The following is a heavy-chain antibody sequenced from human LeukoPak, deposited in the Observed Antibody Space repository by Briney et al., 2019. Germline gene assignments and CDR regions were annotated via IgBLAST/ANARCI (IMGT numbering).Heavy chain of an antibody. J-gene: IGHJ4*02. Sequence: GGSLRLSCAASGFTFSSYAMSWVRQAPGKGLEWVSAISGSGGSTYYADSVKGRFTISRDNSKNTLYLQMNSLRAEDTAVYYCAKSLGVRDYYYDSSGYYYFDYWGRGTLVTVSS. CDR2: ISGSGGST. V-gene: IGHV3-23*01. CDR3: AKSLGVRDYYYDSSGYYYFDY. D-gene: IGHD3-22*01. CDR1: GFTFSSYA.